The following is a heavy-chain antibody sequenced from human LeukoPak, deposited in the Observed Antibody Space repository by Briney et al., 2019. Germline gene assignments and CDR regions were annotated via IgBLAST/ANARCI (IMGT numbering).Heavy chain of an antibody. CDR2: IGIANGNT. Sequence: GASVKVSCKASGFTFARSAVQWVRQARAQRPEWIGWIGIANGNTNYAQKFQERLTITRDMSTSTAYMELSSLRSEDTAVYYCAAEDDFLTGYYDFDYWGQGTVVTVSS. D-gene: IGHD3-9*01. CDR3: AAEDDFLTGYYDFDY. CDR1: GFTFARSA. V-gene: IGHV1-58*01. J-gene: IGHJ4*02.